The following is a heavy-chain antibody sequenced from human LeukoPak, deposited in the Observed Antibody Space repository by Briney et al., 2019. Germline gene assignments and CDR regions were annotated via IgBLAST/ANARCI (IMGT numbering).Heavy chain of an antibody. CDR3: ARKGNGMYYYGRGQAYYFDY. Sequence: SETLSLTCAVYGGSFSGYYWSWIRQPPGKGLEWRGEMNHSRSTNYNASMRDRGTISVETSKNQFSLKLICVTGADKAVYYCARKGNGMYYYGRGQAYYFDYGGQGTLVIVSA. D-gene: IGHD3-10*01. CDR2: MNHSRST. V-gene: IGHV4-34*01. CDR1: GGSFSGYY. J-gene: IGHJ4*02.